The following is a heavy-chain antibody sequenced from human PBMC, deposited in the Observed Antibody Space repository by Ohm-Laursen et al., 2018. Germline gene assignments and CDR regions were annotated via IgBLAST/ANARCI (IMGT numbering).Heavy chain of an antibody. Sequence: GSLRLSCSAFGFTFSDYYMSWIRQAPGKGLEWISYISSSGRTVNHVDSVKGRFTISRDNAKNSLYLQMNSLRAEDTAVYYCAALFYGTGSYWSQGTQVTVSS. CDR2: ISSSGRTV. J-gene: IGHJ4*02. CDR3: AALFYGTGSY. CDR1: GFTFSDYY. D-gene: IGHD3-10*01. V-gene: IGHV3-11*04.